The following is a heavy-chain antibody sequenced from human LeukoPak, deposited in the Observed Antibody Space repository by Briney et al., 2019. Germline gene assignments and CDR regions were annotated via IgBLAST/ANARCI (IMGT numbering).Heavy chain of an antibody. V-gene: IGHV3-30*04. J-gene: IGHJ4*02. CDR3: ARGRGSTSSYFDY. D-gene: IGHD2-2*01. CDR2: ISYDGNKK. CDR1: GFTFNNYA. Sequence: GGSLRLSYAASGFTFNNYAIHWVRQAPGKGLEWVAVISYDGNKKYYADSVRGRFTISRDNSNYTLFLHMNSLRAEDTAVYYCARGRGSTSSYFDYWGQGTLVTVSS.